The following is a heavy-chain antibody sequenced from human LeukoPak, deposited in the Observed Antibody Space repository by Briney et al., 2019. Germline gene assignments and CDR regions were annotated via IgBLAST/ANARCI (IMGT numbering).Heavy chain of an antibody. CDR2: MNPNSGNT. V-gene: IGHV1-8*01. CDR1: GYTFTSYD. Sequence: APVKVSCKASGYTFTSYDINWVRQATGQGLEWMGWMNPNSGNTGYAQKFQGRVTMTRNTSISTAYMELSSLRSEDTAVYYCARGIYDSSGYSGYYFDYWGQGTLVTVSS. D-gene: IGHD3-22*01. CDR3: ARGIYDSSGYSGYYFDY. J-gene: IGHJ4*02.